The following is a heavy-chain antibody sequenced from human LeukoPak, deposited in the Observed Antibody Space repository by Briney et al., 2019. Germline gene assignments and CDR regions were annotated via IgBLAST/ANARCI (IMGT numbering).Heavy chain of an antibody. CDR3: PTLWLNYDAFDI. CDR1: GYTLTELS. CDR2: FDPEDGET. V-gene: IGHV1-24*01. D-gene: IGHD6-19*01. J-gene: IGHJ3*02. Sequence: GASVKVSCKVSGYTLTELSMHWVRQAPVKGLEWMGGFDPEDGETIYAQKFQGRVTMTEDTSTDTAYMELSSLGSEDTAVYYCPTLWLNYDAFDIWGQGTMVTVSS.